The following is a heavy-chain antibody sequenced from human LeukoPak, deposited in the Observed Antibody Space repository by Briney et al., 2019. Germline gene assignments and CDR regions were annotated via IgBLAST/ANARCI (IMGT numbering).Heavy chain of an antibody. CDR2: ISGYNGNT. CDR3: ARGYYSNYYYYYRDV. Sequence: ASVKVSCKASGYTFTRYAISWVRQAPGQGLEWMGWISGYNGNTNYPQKFQGRVTITTDESTSTAYMELSSLRSEDTAVYYCARGYYSNYYYYYRDVWGKGTTVTVSS. CDR1: GYTFTRYA. J-gene: IGHJ6*03. V-gene: IGHV1-18*01. D-gene: IGHD4-11*01.